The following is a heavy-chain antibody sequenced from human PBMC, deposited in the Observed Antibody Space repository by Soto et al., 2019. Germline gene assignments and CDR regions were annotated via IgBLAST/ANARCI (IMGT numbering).Heavy chain of an antibody. D-gene: IGHD3-22*01. CDR1: GGSISSSNW. CDR3: ARENYDSSGYYHRFYFFDY. CDR2: IYYSGDT. Sequence: SETLSLTCAVSGGSISSSNWWSWVRQPPGKGLEWIGEIYYSGDTNYNPSLKSRVTISIDKSKNQFSLKLSSVTAADTAVYYCARENYDSSGYYHRFYFFDYWGQGIQVTVSS. V-gene: IGHV4-4*02. J-gene: IGHJ4*02.